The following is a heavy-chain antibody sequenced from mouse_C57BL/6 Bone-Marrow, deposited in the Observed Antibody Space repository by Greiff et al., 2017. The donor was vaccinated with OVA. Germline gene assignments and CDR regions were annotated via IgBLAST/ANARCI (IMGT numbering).Heavy chain of an antibody. V-gene: IGHV1-53*01. CDR2: INPSNGGT. J-gene: IGHJ2*01. CDR1: GYTFTSYW. CDR3: ARCLATLYYFDY. D-gene: IGHD6-1*01. Sequence: QVQLQQSGTELVKPGASVKLSCKASGYTFTSYWMHWVKQRPGQGLEWIGNINPSNGGTNYNEKFKSKATLTVDKSSSTAYMQLSSLTSEDSAVYYCARCLATLYYFDYWGQGTTLTVSS.